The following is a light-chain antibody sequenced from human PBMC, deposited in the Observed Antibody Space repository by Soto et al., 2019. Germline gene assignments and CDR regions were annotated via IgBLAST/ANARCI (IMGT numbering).Light chain of an antibody. V-gene: IGLV2-14*01. Sequence: QSALTQPASVSGSPGQWITISCTGTSSDAGGYNYVSWYQQHPGKAPQLMIYDVSNRPSGVSNRFSGSKSGNTAALTISGLQAEDEADYDCSSYTSSSTLKVFGPGTKVTVL. CDR2: DVS. J-gene: IGLJ1*01. CDR1: SSDAGGYNY. CDR3: SSYTSSSTLKV.